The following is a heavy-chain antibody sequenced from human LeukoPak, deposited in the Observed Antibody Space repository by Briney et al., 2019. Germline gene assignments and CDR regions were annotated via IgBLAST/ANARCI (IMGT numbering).Heavy chain of an antibody. Sequence: PSETLSLTCAVSGYSISSGYYWGWIRQPPGKGLEWIGSIYHSGSTYYNPSLKSRVTISADTSKNQFSLKLSSVTAADTAVYYCARQGLYYYDSSGPDAFDIWGQGTMVTVSS. CDR1: GYSISSGYY. J-gene: IGHJ3*02. V-gene: IGHV4-38-2*01. CDR2: IYHSGST. D-gene: IGHD3-22*01. CDR3: ARQGLYYYDSSGPDAFDI.